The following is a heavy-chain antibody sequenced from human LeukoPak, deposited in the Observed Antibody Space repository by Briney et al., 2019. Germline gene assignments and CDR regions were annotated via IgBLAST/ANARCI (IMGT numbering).Heavy chain of an antibody. D-gene: IGHD3-22*01. CDR3: ATFDDSSGYSVLDY. Sequence: ASVKVSCKVSGYTLTELSMHWVRQAPGKGLEWMGGLGFDPEYGETIYAQKFQGRVTMTEDTSTDTAYMELSSLRSEDTAVYYCATFDDSSGYSVLDYWGQGTLVTVSS. CDR1: GYTLTELS. J-gene: IGHJ4*02. V-gene: IGHV1-24*01. CDR2: LGFDPEYGET.